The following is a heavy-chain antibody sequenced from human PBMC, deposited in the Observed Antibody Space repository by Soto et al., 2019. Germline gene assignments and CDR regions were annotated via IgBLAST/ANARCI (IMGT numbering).Heavy chain of an antibody. D-gene: IGHD3-16*02. CDR2: IYSSENT. CDR3: ARTSKYYDYVWGSYRPFNWFDP. CDR1: GGSVSSSSYS. V-gene: IGHV4-39*07. J-gene: IGHJ5*02. Sequence: SETLSLTCTVSGGSVSSSSYSWGWIRQSPGKGLEWIGTIYSSENTYYNPSLLSRVTISVDTSKNEFSLKLSSVTAADTAVYYCARTSKYYDYVWGSYRPFNWFDPWGQGTLVTVS.